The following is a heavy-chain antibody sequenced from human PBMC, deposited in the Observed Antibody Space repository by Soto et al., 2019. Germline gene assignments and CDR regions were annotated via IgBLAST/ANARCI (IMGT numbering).Heavy chain of an antibody. CDR2: IYDDGSA. CDR1: GGSISSSY. Sequence: SETLSLTCTVSGGSISSSYWSWIWQPPGKGLEWLAYIYDDGSANYNPSLKSRATISLDMSKNQFSLKLTSVTAADTAVYYCARDKYCSGGSCRKNWFDPWGQGTLVTVSS. J-gene: IGHJ5*02. CDR3: ARDKYCSGGSCRKNWFDP. V-gene: IGHV4-59*01. D-gene: IGHD2-15*01.